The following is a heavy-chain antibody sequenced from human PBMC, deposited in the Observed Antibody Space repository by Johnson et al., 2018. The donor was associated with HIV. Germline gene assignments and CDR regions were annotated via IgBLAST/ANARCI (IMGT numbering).Heavy chain of an antibody. D-gene: IGHD2-21*02. CDR2: TKNKANGYTT. J-gene: IGHJ3*02. CDR3: AREVTALLNVFDI. V-gene: IGHV3-72*01. CDR1: GFTFSDHY. Sequence: VQLVESGGGLVQPGGSLRLSCAVSGFTFSDHYIDWVRQAPGKGLEWVGRTKNKANGYTTEYAASVKGRFTISRDYSKNSLYLQMNSLRAEDTAVYYCAREVTALLNVFDIWGQGTMVTVSS.